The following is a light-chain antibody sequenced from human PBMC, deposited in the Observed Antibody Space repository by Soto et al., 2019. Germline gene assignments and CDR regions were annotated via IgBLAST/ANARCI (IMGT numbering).Light chain of an antibody. V-gene: IGKV1-5*03. Sequence: EIKMTQSPATLSASVGDRVTITCRASQSTSSYLAWYQQKPGKAPKLLIYQASSLENGVPSRFSGSGSGTEFSLTISSLQPDDFATYYCQQYSSHSTFGPGT. CDR1: QSTSSY. CDR2: QAS. J-gene: IGKJ1*01. CDR3: QQYSSHST.